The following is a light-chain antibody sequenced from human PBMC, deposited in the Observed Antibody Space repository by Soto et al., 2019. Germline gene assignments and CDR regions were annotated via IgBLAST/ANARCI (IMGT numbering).Light chain of an antibody. CDR3: QQRSNWPLIT. Sequence: EIVLTQSPATLSLSPGERATLSCRASQSVSSYLAWYQQKPGQAPRLLIYDASNRATGIPARFSGSGSGTDLTLTISSLEPEDFAVHYCQQRSNWPLITFGQGTRLEIK. CDR1: QSVSSY. J-gene: IGKJ5*01. V-gene: IGKV3-11*01. CDR2: DAS.